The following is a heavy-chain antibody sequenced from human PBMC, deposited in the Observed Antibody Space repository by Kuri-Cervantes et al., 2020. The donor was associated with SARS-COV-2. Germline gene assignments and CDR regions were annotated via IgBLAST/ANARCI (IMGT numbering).Heavy chain of an antibody. V-gene: IGHV4-31*03. J-gene: IGHJ4*02. CDR1: GGSISRGGYY. CDR3: ARGMQQWPFDY. CDR2: IYYSGGT. D-gene: IGHD6-19*01. Sequence: SETLSLTCTVSGGSISRGGYYWSWIRQHPEKGLEWIGYIYYSGGTYYNPSLKSRVSMSVDTSKSQFSLNLSSVTAADTAVYYCARGMQQWPFDYWDQGTLVTVSS.